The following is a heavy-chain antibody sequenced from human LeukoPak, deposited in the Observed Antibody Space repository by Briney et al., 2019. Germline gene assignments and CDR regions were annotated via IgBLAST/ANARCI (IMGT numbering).Heavy chain of an antibody. CDR3: AREGDQSGSYHDY. V-gene: IGHV3-30-3*01. Sequence: GGALRLSCGASGFTFSAYTFHWVRQAPDKGLEWVAVISYDESQKYYADSVKGRFTISRDNAQNSLFLQMNSLRDEDTAVYYCAREGDQSGSYHDYWGQGTLVTVSS. J-gene: IGHJ4*02. CDR1: GFTFSAYT. D-gene: IGHD1-26*01. CDR2: ISYDESQK.